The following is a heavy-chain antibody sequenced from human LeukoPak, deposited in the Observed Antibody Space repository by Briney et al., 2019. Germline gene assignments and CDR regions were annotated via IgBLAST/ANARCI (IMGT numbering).Heavy chain of an antibody. CDR1: GFTFSSYG. CDR2: ISYDGTNK. J-gene: IGHJ4*02. Sequence: GGSLRLSCAASGFTFSSYGMHWVRQAPGKGLEWVAVISYDGTNKYYADSVKGRFTISRDNSKNTLYLQMNSLRAEDTAVYYCATTLGSGWKFDYWGQGTLVTVSS. CDR3: ATTLGSGWKFDY. D-gene: IGHD6-19*01. V-gene: IGHV3-30*03.